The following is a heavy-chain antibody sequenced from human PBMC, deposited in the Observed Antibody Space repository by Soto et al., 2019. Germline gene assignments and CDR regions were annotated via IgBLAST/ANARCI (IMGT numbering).Heavy chain of an antibody. Sequence: AASVKVSFKASGGTFSSYASSWVRQAPGQGLEWMGGIIPIFGTANYAQKFQGRVTITADESTSTAYMELSSLRSEDTAVYYCAREAGATLNWFDPWGQGTLVTVSS. CDR2: IIPIFGTA. J-gene: IGHJ5*02. D-gene: IGHD1-26*01. CDR3: AREAGATLNWFDP. V-gene: IGHV1-69*13. CDR1: GGTFSSYA.